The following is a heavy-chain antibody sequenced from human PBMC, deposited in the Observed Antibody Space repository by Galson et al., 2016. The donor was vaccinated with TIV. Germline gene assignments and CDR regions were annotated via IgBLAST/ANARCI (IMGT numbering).Heavy chain of an antibody. D-gene: IGHD2/OR15-2a*01. J-gene: IGHJ4*02. V-gene: IGHV1-24*01. CDR3: ASVAWFPGLSLDN. CDR2: FDPEQHKK. CDR1: GDSLSGLS. Sequence: SVKVSCKVSGDSLSGLSMHWVRQAPGKGLEWMGGFDPEQHKKIYAQKLEGRVTLTDDTSTDTAFLELSSLSFEDTAVYYCASVAWFPGLSLDNWGQGTLVIVSS.